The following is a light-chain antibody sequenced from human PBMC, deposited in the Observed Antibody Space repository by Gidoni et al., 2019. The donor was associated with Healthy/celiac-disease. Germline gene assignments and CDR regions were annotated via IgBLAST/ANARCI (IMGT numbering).Light chain of an antibody. CDR3: QQSYSTPFLFT. V-gene: IGKV1-39*01. Sequence: DIQMTQSPSSLSASVGDRVTITCRASQSISSYLNWYQQKPGKAPKLLIYAASSLQSGVPSRFSGSGSGTDFTLTISRLQPEDFATYYCQQSYSTPFLFTFGPGTKVDIK. CDR1: QSISSY. CDR2: AAS. J-gene: IGKJ3*01.